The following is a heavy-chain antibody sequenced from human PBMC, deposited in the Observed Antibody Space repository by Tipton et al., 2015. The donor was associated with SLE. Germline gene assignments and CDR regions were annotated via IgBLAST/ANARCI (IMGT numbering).Heavy chain of an antibody. V-gene: IGHV4-39*06. J-gene: IGHJ4*02. CDR3: ARTPVDYYDSSGYPLGFDY. D-gene: IGHD3-22*01. Sequence: TLSLTCTVSGGSISSSSYYWGWIRQPPGKGLEWIGSIYYSGSTYYNPSLKSRVTISVDTSKNQFPLKLSSVTAAETAVYYRARTPVDYYDSSGYPLGFDYWGQGTLVTVSS. CDR1: GGSISSSSYY. CDR2: IYYSGST.